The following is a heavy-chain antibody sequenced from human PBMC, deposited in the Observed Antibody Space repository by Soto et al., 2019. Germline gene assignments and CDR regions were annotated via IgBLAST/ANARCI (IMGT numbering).Heavy chain of an antibody. J-gene: IGHJ4*02. CDR1: GYTFTSYA. Sequence: ASVKVSCKASGYTFTSYAMHWVRQAPGQRLEWMGWINAGNGNTKYSQKFQGRVTITRDTSASTAYMELSSLRSEDTAVYYCARVFTSWNYLNYWGQGTLVTVSS. CDR3: ARVFTSWNYLNY. D-gene: IGHD1-7*01. CDR2: INAGNGNT. V-gene: IGHV1-3*01.